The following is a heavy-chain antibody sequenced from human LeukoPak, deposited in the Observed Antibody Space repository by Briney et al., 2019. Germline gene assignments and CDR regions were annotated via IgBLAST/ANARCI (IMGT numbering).Heavy chain of an antibody. CDR1: GFTFISYA. CDR2: ISGSGGST. J-gene: IGHJ4*02. Sequence: GGSLRLSCAASGFTFISYAMTWVRQPPGKGLVWVSAISGSGGSTYYADSVKGRFTISRDNSKNTLYLQMNSLRADDKAVYYCARRFSSGWSDYFDYWGQGTLVTVSS. CDR3: ARRFSSGWSDYFDY. D-gene: IGHD6-13*01. V-gene: IGHV3-23*01.